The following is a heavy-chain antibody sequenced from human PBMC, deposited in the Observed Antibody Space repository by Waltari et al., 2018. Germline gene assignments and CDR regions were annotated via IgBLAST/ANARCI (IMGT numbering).Heavy chain of an antibody. CDR2: ISYSRRT. J-gene: IGHJ4*02. CDR1: GGSISSGDYY. CDR3: ACTDRTHVPAYFDY. Sequence: QVQLQESGPGLVKPSQTLSLTCTVSGGSISSGDYYWSWIRQPPGKGLEWIGYISYSRRTPHNPSLQSRVTISVDTSKHQFSLKLSSVTAADTAVYYCACTDRTHVPAYFDYWGQGTLVTVSS. V-gene: IGHV4-30-4*01. D-gene: IGHD2-2*01.